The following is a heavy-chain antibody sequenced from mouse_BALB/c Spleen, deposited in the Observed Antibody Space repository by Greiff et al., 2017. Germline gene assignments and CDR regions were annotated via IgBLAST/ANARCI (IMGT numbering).Heavy chain of an antibody. J-gene: IGHJ4*01. CDR3: ARGDYYRYEEGAMDY. CDR1: GYSITSDYA. V-gene: IGHV3-2*02. CDR2: ISYSGST. Sequence: EVQRVESGPGLVKPSQSLSLTCTVSGYSITSDYAWYWLRQVPGNKLEWMGYISYSGSTSYNPSLKSRISITRDTSKNQFFLQLNSVTTEDTATYYCARGDYYRYEEGAMDYGGQGTSVTVSS. D-gene: IGHD2-14*01.